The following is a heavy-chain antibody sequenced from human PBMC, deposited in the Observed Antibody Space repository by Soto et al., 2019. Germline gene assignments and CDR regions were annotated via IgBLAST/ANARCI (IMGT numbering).Heavy chain of an antibody. Sequence: QVQLVQSGAEVKKPGSSVKVSCKASGGTFSSYAISWARQAPGQGLEWMGGIIPIFGTANYAQKFQGRVTITADESTSTAYMELSSLRSEDTAVYYCAREEYSYGYAAGDYYGMDVWGQGTTVTVSS. CDR2: IIPIFGTA. J-gene: IGHJ6*02. D-gene: IGHD5-18*01. CDR1: GGTFSSYA. CDR3: AREEYSYGYAAGDYYGMDV. V-gene: IGHV1-69*12.